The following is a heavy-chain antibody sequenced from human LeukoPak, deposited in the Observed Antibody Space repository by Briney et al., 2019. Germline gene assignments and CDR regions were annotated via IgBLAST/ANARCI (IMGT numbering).Heavy chain of an antibody. V-gene: IGHV4-61*02. CDR3: ASWWGPDCSSTSCYGFDAFDI. Sequence: SQTLSLTCTVSGGSISSGSYYWSWIRQPAGKGLEWIGRIYTSGSTNYNPSLKSRVTISVDTSKNQFSLKLSSVTAADTAVYYCASWWGPDCSSTSCYGFDAFDIWGQGTMVTVSS. J-gene: IGHJ3*02. CDR1: GGSISSGSYY. D-gene: IGHD2-2*01. CDR2: IYTSGST.